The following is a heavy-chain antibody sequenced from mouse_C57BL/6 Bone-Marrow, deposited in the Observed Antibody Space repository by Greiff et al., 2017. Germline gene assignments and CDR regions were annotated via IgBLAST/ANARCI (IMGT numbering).Heavy chain of an antibody. J-gene: IGHJ3*01. Sequence: EVQVVESGGGLVKPGGSLKLSCAASGFTFSSYTMSWVRQTPEKRLEWVATISGGGGNTYYPDSVKGRFTISRDNAKNTLYLQMSSLRSEDTALYYCEREPILLRGAWFAYWGQGTLVTVSA. CDR2: ISGGGGNT. D-gene: IGHD1-1*01. V-gene: IGHV5-9*01. CDR1: GFTFSSYT. CDR3: EREPILLRGAWFAY.